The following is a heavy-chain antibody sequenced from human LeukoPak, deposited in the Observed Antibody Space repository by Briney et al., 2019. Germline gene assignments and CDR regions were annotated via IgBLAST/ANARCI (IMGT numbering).Heavy chain of an antibody. D-gene: IGHD3-22*01. CDR3: VRDHRYYYESIFGAFDY. Sequence: GRSLRLSCAASGFTFSDYYMSWIRQAPGKGLEWVSYISRSGSTIYYADSVKGRFTISRDNPKNSLHLQMNSLRAEDTAVYHCVRDHRYYYESIFGAFDYWGQGTLVTVSS. J-gene: IGHJ4*02. CDR2: ISRSGSTI. V-gene: IGHV3-11*04. CDR1: GFTFSDYY.